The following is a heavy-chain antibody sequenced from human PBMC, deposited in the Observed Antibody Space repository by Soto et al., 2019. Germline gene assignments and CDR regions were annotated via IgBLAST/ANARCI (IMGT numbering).Heavy chain of an antibody. D-gene: IGHD1-26*01. V-gene: IGHV3-33*01. J-gene: IGHJ6*02. CDR1: GFNFNNYG. Sequence: QVQLVESGGGVVQPGRSLRLSCAASGFNFNNYGMHWVRQAPGKGLEWVAVIWNDGNGYYYANSVKGRFTISRDNSKNMMYRQMSTLRAEDKAVYYCARRQISPPTRGASSARGGMDVWGQGTTVTVSS. CDR3: ARRQISPPTRGASSARGGMDV. CDR2: IWNDGNGY.